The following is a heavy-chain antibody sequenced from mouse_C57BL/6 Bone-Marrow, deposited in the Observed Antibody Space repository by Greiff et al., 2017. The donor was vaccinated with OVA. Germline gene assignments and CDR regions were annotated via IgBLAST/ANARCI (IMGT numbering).Heavy chain of an antibody. Sequence: QVQLKESGAELAKPGASVKLSCKASGYTFTSYWMHWVKQRPGQGLEWIGYINPSSGYTKYNQKFKDKATLTADKSSSTAYMQLSSLTYEDSAVYYCARKGPFTTVVGRDWYFDVWGTGTTVTVSS. CDR1: GYTFTSYW. D-gene: IGHD1-1*01. CDR2: INPSSGYT. CDR3: ARKGPFTTVVGRDWYFDV. J-gene: IGHJ1*03. V-gene: IGHV1-7*01.